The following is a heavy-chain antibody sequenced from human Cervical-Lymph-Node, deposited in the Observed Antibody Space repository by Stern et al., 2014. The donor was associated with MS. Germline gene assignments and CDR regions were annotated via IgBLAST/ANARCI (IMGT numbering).Heavy chain of an antibody. Sequence: QVQLQESGPGLVRSSETLSLTCTVSGGSISTYYWSWIRQPPGPGLEWIGYLYYGGSPNYNPSLKSRVTISVDSSKNQFSLKLSSVTTADTAVYYCARGIAVTGRKAFDIWGQGTMVTVSS. CDR3: ARGIAVTGRKAFDI. V-gene: IGHV4-59*01. D-gene: IGHD6-19*01. CDR1: GGSISTYY. CDR2: LYYGGSP. J-gene: IGHJ3*02.